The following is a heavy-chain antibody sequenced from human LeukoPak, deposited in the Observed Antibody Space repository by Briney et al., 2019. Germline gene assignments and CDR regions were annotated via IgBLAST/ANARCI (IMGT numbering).Heavy chain of an antibody. CDR1: GGSISSHY. D-gene: IGHD5-24*01. CDR3: ARRGRDGYNYN. Sequence: SETLSLTCTVSGGSISSHYWSWIRQPPGKGLGWIGYIYYSGSTNYNPSLKSRVTISVDTSKNQFSLKLSSVTAADTAVYYCARRGRDGYNYNWGQGTLVTVSS. V-gene: IGHV4-59*08. J-gene: IGHJ4*02. CDR2: IYYSGST.